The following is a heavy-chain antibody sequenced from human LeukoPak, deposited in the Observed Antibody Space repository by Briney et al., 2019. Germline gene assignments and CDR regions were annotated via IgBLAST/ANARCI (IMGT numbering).Heavy chain of an antibody. V-gene: IGHV3-20*04. Sequence: GGSLRLSCAASGFTFDDYGMKWVRQAPGKGLEWVSGINWNGGSTSYADSVRGRFTISRDNAKNSLDLQMNSLRVEDTAVYYCVRDRHYIGNREVRFPYWGQGALVTVSS. CDR1: GFTFDDYG. D-gene: IGHD3-10*01. CDR3: VRDRHYIGNREVRFPY. CDR2: INWNGGST. J-gene: IGHJ4*02.